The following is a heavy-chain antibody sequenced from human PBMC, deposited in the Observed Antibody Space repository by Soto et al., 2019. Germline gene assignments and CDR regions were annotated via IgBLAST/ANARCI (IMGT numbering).Heavy chain of an antibody. CDR2: ISAYNGNT. Sequence: GPSVKVSCKASGYTFTSYGISWVRQAPGQGLEWMGWISAYNGNTNCAQKLQGRVTMTTDTSTSTAYMELRSLRSDDTAVYYCARDLERQLVLGWFDPWGQGTLVTVSS. D-gene: IGHD6-13*01. CDR1: GYTFTSYG. J-gene: IGHJ5*02. V-gene: IGHV1-18*01. CDR3: ARDLERQLVLGWFDP.